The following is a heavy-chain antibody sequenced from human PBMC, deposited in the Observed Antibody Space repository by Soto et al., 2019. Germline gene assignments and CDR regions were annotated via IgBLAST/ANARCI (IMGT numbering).Heavy chain of an antibody. Sequence: GGSLRLSCAASGFSFSTYSMNWVRQAPGKGLEWVSSSSSRSDTYYADSVKGRFTISRDNAKNSVSLQMDSLRAEDAAVYYCAREETAWPLAYGLDVWGQGTTVTVSS. CDR1: GFSFSTYS. V-gene: IGHV3-21*01. D-gene: IGHD2-21*02. CDR3: AREETAWPLAYGLDV. J-gene: IGHJ6*02. CDR2: SSSRSDT.